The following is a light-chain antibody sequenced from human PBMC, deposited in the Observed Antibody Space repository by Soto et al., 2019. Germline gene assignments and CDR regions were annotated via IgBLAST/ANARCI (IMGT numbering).Light chain of an antibody. CDR3: SSYAGRNTVL. J-gene: IGLJ2*01. V-gene: IGLV2-8*01. Sequence: LTQSPSASGSPGQSVTISCTGTSSDVGAYNYVSWYQQHPGKAPKLMIYEVSKRPSGVPDRFSGSKSGNTASLTVSGLQAEDEADYYCSSYAGRNTVLFGGGTKLTVL. CDR2: EVS. CDR1: SSDVGAYNY.